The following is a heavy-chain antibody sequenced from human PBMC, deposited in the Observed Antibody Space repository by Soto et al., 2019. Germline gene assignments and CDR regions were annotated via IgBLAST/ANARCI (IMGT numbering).Heavy chain of an antibody. Sequence: GESLKISCKGSGYSFTSYWISWVRQMPGKGLEWMGRIDPSDSYTNYSPSFQGHVTISADKSISTAYLQWSSLKASDTAMYYCARDIERIRGPHHNSVGPGHWGQGTLVTVSS. V-gene: IGHV5-10-1*01. CDR3: ARDIERIRGPHHNSVGPGH. D-gene: IGHD2-15*01. CDR1: GYSFTSYW. CDR2: IDPSDSYT. J-gene: IGHJ4*02.